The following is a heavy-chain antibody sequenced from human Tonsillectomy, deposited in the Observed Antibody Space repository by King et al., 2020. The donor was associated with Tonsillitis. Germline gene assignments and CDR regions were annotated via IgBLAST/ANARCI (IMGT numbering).Heavy chain of an antibody. J-gene: IGHJ4*02. D-gene: IGHD3-3*02. Sequence: VQLVESGGGVVHPGRSLRLSCAASGFTFSNYGMHWVRQAPGKGLEWVAVIWFDGNNKYYADSVKGRFTISRDNSKNTLYLQMNSLRAEDTAVYYCARVLSRRASFDYWGQGTLVTVSS. CDR3: ARVLSRRASFDY. V-gene: IGHV3-33*08. CDR2: IWFDGNNK. CDR1: GFTFSNYG.